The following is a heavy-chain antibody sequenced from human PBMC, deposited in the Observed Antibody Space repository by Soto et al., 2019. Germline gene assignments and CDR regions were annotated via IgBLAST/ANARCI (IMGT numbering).Heavy chain of an antibody. CDR1: GGSISSGDYY. V-gene: IGHV4-30-4*01. CDR2: IYYSGST. CDR3: ARAEGLTAIDY. Sequence: SETLSLTCTVSGGSISSGDYYWSWIRQPPGKGLEWIGYIYYSGSTYYNQSLKSRVTISVDTSKNQFSLKLSSVTAADTAVYYCARAEGLTAIDYWGQGTMVTVSS. D-gene: IGHD5-18*01. J-gene: IGHJ4*02.